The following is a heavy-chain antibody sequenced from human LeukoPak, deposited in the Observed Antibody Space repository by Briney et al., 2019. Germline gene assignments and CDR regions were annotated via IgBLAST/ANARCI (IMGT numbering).Heavy chain of an antibody. J-gene: IGHJ4*02. Sequence: PSETLSLTCTVSGGSISNSGYYWGWIRQPPGKGLEWIGSVYYSGNTNYNPSLKNRVTISVDTSKNQFSLQLTSMTPEDTAVYYCARDLTVAWFGFDYWGQGTLVTVSS. D-gene: IGHD3-10*01. V-gene: IGHV4-39*02. CDR1: GGSISNSGYY. CDR2: VYYSGNT. CDR3: ARDLTVAWFGFDY.